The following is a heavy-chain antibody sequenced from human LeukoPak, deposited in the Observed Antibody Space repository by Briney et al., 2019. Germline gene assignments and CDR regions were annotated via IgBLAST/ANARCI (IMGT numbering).Heavy chain of an antibody. D-gene: IGHD5-24*01. V-gene: IGHV4-39*01. CDR3: ARHVVDGATFAP. Sequence: PSETLSLTCTVSGGSISSSSYYWGWIRQPPGKGLEWIGSIYYSGSTYYNPSLKSRVTISVDTSKNQFSLKLSSVTAADTAVYYCARHVVDGATFAPWGQGSLVTVSS. J-gene: IGHJ5*02. CDR1: GGSISSSSYY. CDR2: IYYSGST.